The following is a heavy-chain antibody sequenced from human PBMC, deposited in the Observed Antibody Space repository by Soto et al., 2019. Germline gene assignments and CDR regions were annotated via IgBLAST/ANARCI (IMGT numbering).Heavy chain of an antibody. J-gene: IGHJ4*02. CDR1: GFTFSRYG. Sequence: PGGSLRLSCAASGFTFSRYGMHWVRQAPGNGLEWVTFISYDGNNKYFGDSVKGRFSISRDNYRNTLDLEMNSLRVDDTAVYYCVKEDDTTGYYPFDSWGQGTLVTVSS. D-gene: IGHD3-9*01. V-gene: IGHV3-30*18. CDR2: ISYDGNNK. CDR3: VKEDDTTGYYPFDS.